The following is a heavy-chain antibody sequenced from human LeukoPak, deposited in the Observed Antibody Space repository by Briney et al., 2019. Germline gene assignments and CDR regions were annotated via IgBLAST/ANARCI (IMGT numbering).Heavy chain of an antibody. CDR3: ARGRYGDYDY. Sequence: GGSLRLSCAASGITFSSYWMSWVRQAPGRGLEWVANIKQDGSAKYYVDSVKGRFTISRDNAKNSLSLQMNSLRAEDTAVYYCARGRYGDYDYWGQGTLVTVSS. D-gene: IGHD4-17*01. CDR1: GITFSSYW. V-gene: IGHV3-7*01. J-gene: IGHJ4*02. CDR2: IKQDGSAK.